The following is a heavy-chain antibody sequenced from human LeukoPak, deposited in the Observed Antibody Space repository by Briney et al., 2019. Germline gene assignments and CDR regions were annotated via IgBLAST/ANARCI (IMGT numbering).Heavy chain of an antibody. V-gene: IGHV5-51*01. CDR1: GYSINNDW. J-gene: IGHJ5*02. CDR2: IYPADSDI. CDR3: ARQEYCSGGSCYTRFDP. D-gene: IGHD2-15*01. Sequence: GESLKISCKGSGYSINNDWIGWVRQMPGKGLEWMGIIYPADSDIRYSPSFQGQVTISADKSISTAYLQWSSLKASDTAMYYCARQEYCSGGSCYTRFDPWGQGTLVTVSS.